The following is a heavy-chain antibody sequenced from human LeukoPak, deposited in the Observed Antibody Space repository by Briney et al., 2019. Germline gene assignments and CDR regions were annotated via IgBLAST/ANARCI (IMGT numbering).Heavy chain of an antibody. CDR3: ARGQGIAAAGGFDP. V-gene: IGHV4-34*01. Sequence: SDSLSLICAVYGGSFSGYYWSWIRQPPGKGLEWIGEINHSGSTNYNPSLKSRVTISVDTSKNQFSLKLSSVTAADTAVYYCARGQGIAAAGGFDPWGQGTLVTVSS. CDR1: GGSFSGYY. J-gene: IGHJ5*02. CDR2: INHSGST. D-gene: IGHD6-13*01.